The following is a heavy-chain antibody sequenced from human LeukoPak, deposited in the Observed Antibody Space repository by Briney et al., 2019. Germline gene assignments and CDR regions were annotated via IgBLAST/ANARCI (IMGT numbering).Heavy chain of an antibody. J-gene: IGHJ4*02. CDR3: AREGTYSDFWSGYFEL. V-gene: IGHV3-66*01. CDR2: IYNGDMT. D-gene: IGHD3-3*01. CDR1: GLTVSSNY. Sequence: PGGSLRLSCAASGLTVSSNYMSWVRQAPGKGLEWLSVIYNGDMTYYADSVKGRFTISRDNSRNTVYLHMDRVTVEDTAVYYCAREGTYSDFWSGYFELWGQGTPVTVSS.